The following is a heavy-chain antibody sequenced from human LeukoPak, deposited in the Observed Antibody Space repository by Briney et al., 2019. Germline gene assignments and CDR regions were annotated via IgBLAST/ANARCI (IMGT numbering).Heavy chain of an antibody. CDR1: GFTFSNYE. J-gene: IGHJ4*02. V-gene: IGHV3-48*03. CDR3: ASFWSGYYARDEGYDY. CDR2: ISGSGSTA. Sequence: GGSLRLSCAASGFTFSNYEMTWVRQAPGKGLEWVSYISGSGSTAYYADSVRGRFTISRDNAKNSLSLQMNSLRAEDTGVYYCASFWSGYYARDEGYDYWGQGTLVTVSS. D-gene: IGHD3-3*01.